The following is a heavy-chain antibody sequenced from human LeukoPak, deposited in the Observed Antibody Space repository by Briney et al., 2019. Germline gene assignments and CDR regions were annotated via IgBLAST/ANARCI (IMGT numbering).Heavy chain of an antibody. J-gene: IGHJ4*02. CDR2: INHSGST. CDR3: ARGGYGDLPGLDY. Sequence: SETLSLTCGVYGGSFNAYYWSWIRQPPGKGLEWIGEINHSGSTNYNPSLKSRVTISVDTSKNQFSLKLSSVTAADTAVYYCARGGYGDLPGLDYWGQGTLVTVSS. D-gene: IGHD4-17*01. V-gene: IGHV4-34*01. CDR1: GGSFNAYY.